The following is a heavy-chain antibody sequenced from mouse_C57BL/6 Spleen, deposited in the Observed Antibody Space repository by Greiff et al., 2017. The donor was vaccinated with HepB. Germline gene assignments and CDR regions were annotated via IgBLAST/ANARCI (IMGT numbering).Heavy chain of an antibody. V-gene: IGHV1-64*01. Sequence: QVQLQQPGAELVKPGASVKLSCKASGYTFTSYWMHWVKQRPGQGLGWIGMIHPNSGSTNYNEKFKSKATLTVDKSSSTAYMQLSSLTSEDSAVYYCARRGHWDGFAYWGQGTLVTVSA. CDR3: ARRGHWDGFAY. CDR1: GYTFTSYW. D-gene: IGHD4-1*01. J-gene: IGHJ3*01. CDR2: IHPNSGST.